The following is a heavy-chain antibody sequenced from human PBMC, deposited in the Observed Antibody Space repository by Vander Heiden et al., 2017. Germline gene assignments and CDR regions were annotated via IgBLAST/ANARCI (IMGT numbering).Heavy chain of an antibody. D-gene: IGHD6-13*01. J-gene: IGHJ4*02. CDR2: INPSGGST. Sequence: VQLVQSGAEVKKPGDSVKVACKAAGDTFTSYYMHWVRQAPGQGLEWMGIINPSGGSTSYAQKFQGRVTMTRDTSTSTVYMELSSLRSEDTAVYYCARGLGSSWVGGYWGQGTLVTVSS. CDR3: ARGLGSSWVGGY. V-gene: IGHV1-46*01. CDR1: GDTFTSYY.